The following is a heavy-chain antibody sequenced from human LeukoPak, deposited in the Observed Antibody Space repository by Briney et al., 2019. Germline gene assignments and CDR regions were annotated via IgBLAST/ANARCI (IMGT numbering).Heavy chain of an antibody. CDR3: ARDDGSYSRSPGFDN. CDR1: GFTFSNYW. J-gene: IGHJ4*02. V-gene: IGHV3-30*03. D-gene: IGHD1-26*01. CDR2: ISYDGSNK. Sequence: GGSLRLSCAASGFTFSNYWMSWVRQAPGKGLEWVAVISYDGSNKYYADSVKGRFTISRDNAKNSLYLQMNSLRAEDTAVYYCARDDGSYSRSPGFDNWGQGTLVTVSS.